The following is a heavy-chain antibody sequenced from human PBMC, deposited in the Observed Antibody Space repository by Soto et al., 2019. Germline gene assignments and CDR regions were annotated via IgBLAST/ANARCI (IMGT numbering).Heavy chain of an antibody. V-gene: IGHV1-18*04. CDR3: ARDFYPLAYYFDP. Sequence: QVQLVQSEAEVKKPGASVKVSCEASGYTFINHGISWVRQAPGQGLEWMGWVSGSNGNTKYAEKFQGRVTMTTETSTITAHRELRNLRSDATAVYFCARDFYPLAYYFDPWGQGTLVTVSS. CDR2: VSGSNGNT. CDR1: GYTFINHG. J-gene: IGHJ4*02.